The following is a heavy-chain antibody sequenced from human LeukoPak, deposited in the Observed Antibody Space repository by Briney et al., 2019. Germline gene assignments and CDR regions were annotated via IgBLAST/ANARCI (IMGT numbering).Heavy chain of an antibody. CDR2: IKQDGSEK. V-gene: IGHV3-7*01. Sequence: GGSLRLCCAASGFTFSSYWMSWVRQAPGKGLEWVANIKQDGSEKYYVDSVKGRFTISRDNAKNSLYLQMNSLRAEDTAVSYCAMSPLGYCSSTSCYYFDYWGQGTLVTVSS. CDR1: GFTFSSYW. CDR3: AMSPLGYCSSTSCYYFDY. J-gene: IGHJ4*02. D-gene: IGHD2-2*01.